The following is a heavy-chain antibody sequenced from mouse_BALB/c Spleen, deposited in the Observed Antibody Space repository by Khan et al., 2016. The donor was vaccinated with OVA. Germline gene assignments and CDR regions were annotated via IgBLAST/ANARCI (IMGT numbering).Heavy chain of an antibody. D-gene: IGHD1-3*01. CDR3: ARGGYNTAMDY. Sequence: QVQLKQSGAELMQPGASVTISCKATGYTFSMYWIEWVKQRPGHGLEWIGDILPGSGSTNNTEKFKGKATFTADTSSNTAYMQLSSLTSEDSAVYNCARGGYNTAMDYWDQGTSVTVSS. CDR1: GYTFSMYW. CDR2: ILPGSGST. J-gene: IGHJ4*01. V-gene: IGHV1-9*01.